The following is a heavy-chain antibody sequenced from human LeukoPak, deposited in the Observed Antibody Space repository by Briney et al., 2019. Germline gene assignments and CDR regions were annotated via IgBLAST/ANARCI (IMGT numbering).Heavy chain of an antibody. CDR1: GGSISSYY. Sequence: SETLSLTCTVSGGSISSYYWSWIRQPPGKGLEWIGYIYYSGSTNYNPSLKSRVTISVDTSKNQFSLKLSSVTAADTAVYYCARVDAAAGRRSLSWFDPWGQGTLVTVSS. D-gene: IGHD6-13*01. J-gene: IGHJ5*02. CDR2: IYYSGST. CDR3: ARVDAAAGRRSLSWFDP. V-gene: IGHV4-59*01.